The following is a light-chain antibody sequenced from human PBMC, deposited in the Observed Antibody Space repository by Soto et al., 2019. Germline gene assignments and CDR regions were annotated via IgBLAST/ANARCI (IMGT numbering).Light chain of an antibody. Sequence: ELVMTQSPATLSLSPGERAALSCRASQRINSELAWYQQKPGQPPRLLIYGASTRATGVPARFSGSESGSEFPLTISGLQSEDFAVYYCQQGHNWPLTLGQGTRLEI. CDR3: QQGHNWPLT. J-gene: IGKJ2*01. CDR1: QRINSE. CDR2: GAS. V-gene: IGKV3-15*01.